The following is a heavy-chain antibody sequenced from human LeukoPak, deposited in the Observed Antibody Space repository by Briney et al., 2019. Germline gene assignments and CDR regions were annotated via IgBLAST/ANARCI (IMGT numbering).Heavy chain of an antibody. CDR3: AKGPRYCGGGCCSPFDF. D-gene: IGHD2-15*01. V-gene: IGHV3-23*01. Sequence: RGSLRLSCAASGFSFTTYSMSWVRQAPRQGLEWISAIGANSSSTYYADPPKGRFTISQDTSNNTLYLQTSSLRAEDTAGYYCAKGPRYCGGGCCSPFDFWGQGTLVTVSS. CDR2: IGANSSST. J-gene: IGHJ5*01. CDR1: GFSFTTYS.